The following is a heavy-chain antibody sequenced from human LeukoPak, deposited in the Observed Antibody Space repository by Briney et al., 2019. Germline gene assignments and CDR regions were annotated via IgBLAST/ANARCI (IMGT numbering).Heavy chain of an antibody. CDR3: ARDPEYSSSANHFDY. D-gene: IGHD6-6*01. V-gene: IGHV3-21*01. CDR2: ISSSSSYI. J-gene: IGHJ4*02. CDR1: GFTFSSYS. Sequence: GGSLRLSCAASGFTFSSYSMNWVRQAPGKGLEWVSSISSSSSYIYYADSVKGRFTIFRDNSKNTLYLQMNSLRAEDTAVYYCARDPEYSSSANHFDYWGQGTLVTVSS.